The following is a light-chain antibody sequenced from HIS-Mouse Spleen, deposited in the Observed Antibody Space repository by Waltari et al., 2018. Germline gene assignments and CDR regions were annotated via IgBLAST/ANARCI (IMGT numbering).Light chain of an antibody. CDR2: GNS. CDR1: RPNIGAGSD. CDR3: QSYDSSLSGWV. V-gene: IGLV1-40*01. J-gene: IGLJ3*02. Sequence: QSVLTQPPSVSGAPGQRVTISCPGSRPNIGAGSDVTRYQQLPGTAPKLLIYGNSNRPSGVPDRFSGSKSGTSASLAITGLQAEDEADYYCQSYDSSLSGWVFGGGTKLTVL.